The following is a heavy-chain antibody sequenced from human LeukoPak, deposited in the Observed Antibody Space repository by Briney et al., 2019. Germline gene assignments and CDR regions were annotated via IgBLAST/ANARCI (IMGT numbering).Heavy chain of an antibody. CDR3: ARGGLVVVVAATSYFDY. Sequence: GGSLRLSXAASGFTFSSYWMSWVRQAPGKGLEWEANIKQDGSEKYYVDSVKGRFTISRDNAKNSLYLQMNSLRAEDTAVYYCARGGLVVVVAATSYFDYWGQGTLVTVSS. J-gene: IGHJ4*02. V-gene: IGHV3-7*04. CDR2: IKQDGSEK. CDR1: GFTFSSYW. D-gene: IGHD2-15*01.